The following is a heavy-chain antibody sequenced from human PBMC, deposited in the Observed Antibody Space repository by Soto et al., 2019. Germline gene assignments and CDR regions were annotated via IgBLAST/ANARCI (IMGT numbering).Heavy chain of an antibody. J-gene: IGHJ4*02. CDR1: GFTFSNYG. D-gene: IGHD3-22*01. CDR2: ISYDGNNQ. CDR3: AKLMYSFDSSGFSIDY. Sequence: QAQLVESGGGVVQPGRSLRLSCGASGFTFSNYGMHWVRQASGKGLDWVAFISYDGNNQYYADSVKGRFTISRDDSKNTLYLQVNSLRPEDTAVYYCAKLMYSFDSSGFSIDYWGQGTLVTVSS. V-gene: IGHV3-30*18.